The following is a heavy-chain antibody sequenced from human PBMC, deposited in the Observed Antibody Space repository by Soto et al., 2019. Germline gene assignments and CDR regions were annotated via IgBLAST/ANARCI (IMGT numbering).Heavy chain of an antibody. CDR1: GFTFSSYS. CDR2: ISSSSSYI. D-gene: IGHD6-19*01. J-gene: IGHJ4*02. Sequence: PGGSLRLSCAASGFTFSSYSMKLFRQAPGKGLECVSSISSSSSYIYYADSVKGRFTISRDNAKNSLYLQMNCLRAEDTAVYYCARLRVKAVAGTHLDYWGQGTVVT. V-gene: IGHV3-21*01. CDR3: ARLRVKAVAGTHLDY.